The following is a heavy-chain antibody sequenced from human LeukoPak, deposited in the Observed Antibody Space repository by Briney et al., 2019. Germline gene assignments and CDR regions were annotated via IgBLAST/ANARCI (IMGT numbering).Heavy chain of an antibody. CDR2: IIPIFGTA. CDR3: ATYQEGYSSGWYYFDY. V-gene: IGHV1-69*13. J-gene: IGHJ4*02. D-gene: IGHD6-19*01. Sequence: GASVTVSCKASGGTFSSYAISWVRQAPGQGLEWMGGIIPIFGTANYAQKFQGRVTITADESTSTAYMELSSLRSEDTAVYYCATYQEGYSSGWYYFDYWGQGTLVTVSS. CDR1: GGTFSSYA.